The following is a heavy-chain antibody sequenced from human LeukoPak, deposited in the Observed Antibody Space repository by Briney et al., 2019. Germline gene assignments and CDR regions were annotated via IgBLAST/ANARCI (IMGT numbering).Heavy chain of an antibody. V-gene: IGHV4-39*07. D-gene: IGHD3-22*01. Sequence: PSGTLSLTCTVSGGSISSSSYYWGWIRQPPGKGLEWIGSIYYSGSTYYNPSLKSRVTISVDTPNKQFSLKLRSVTAADTAVYYCARSKVTYYYDAGGYYYFDYWAREPWSPSPQ. CDR1: GGSISSSSYY. CDR3: ARSKVTYYYDAGGYYYFDY. CDR2: IYYSGST. J-gene: IGHJ4*02.